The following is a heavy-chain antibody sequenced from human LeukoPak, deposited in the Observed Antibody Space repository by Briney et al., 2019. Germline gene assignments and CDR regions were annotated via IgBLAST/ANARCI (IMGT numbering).Heavy chain of an antibody. CDR3: ARALYSSTAEPYNWFDP. J-gene: IGHJ5*02. Sequence: SRTLSLTCTVSGGSISSGGYYWSWIRQHPGKGLEWIGYIYYSGSTYYNPSLKSRVTISVDTSKNQFSLKLSSVTAADTAVYYCARALYSSTAEPYNWFDPWGQGTLVTVSS. V-gene: IGHV4-31*03. CDR1: GGSISSGGYY. CDR2: IYYSGST. D-gene: IGHD6-13*01.